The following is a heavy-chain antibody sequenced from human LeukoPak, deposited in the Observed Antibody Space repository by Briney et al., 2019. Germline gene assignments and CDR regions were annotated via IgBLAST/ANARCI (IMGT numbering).Heavy chain of an antibody. V-gene: IGHV1-2*02. CDR1: GYTFTGYY. Sequence: ASVKVSCKASGYTFTGYYMHWVRQAPGQGLEWMGWINPNSGGTNYAQKFQGRVTMTRDTSTSTAYMELSRLRSDDTAVYYCARGTLYYGSAPLDYWGQGTLVTVSS. J-gene: IGHJ4*02. CDR3: ARGTLYYGSAPLDY. CDR2: INPNSGGT. D-gene: IGHD3-10*01.